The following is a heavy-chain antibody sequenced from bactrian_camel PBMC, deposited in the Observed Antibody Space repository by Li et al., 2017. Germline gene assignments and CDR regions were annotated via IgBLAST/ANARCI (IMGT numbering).Heavy chain of an antibody. CDR1: GYSYSTYG. CDR2: IDSDGST. Sequence: HVQLVESGGGSVQPGGSLRLSCAASGYSYSTYGMGWFRQSPGKEREAVATIDSDGSTNYADSVRGRFTISKDNTKNTLYLQMNSLKPEDTAMYYCAASADLGASLLLSDYEYWGQGTQVTVS. J-gene: IGHJ4*01. V-gene: IGHV3S53*01. CDR3: AASADLGASLLLSDYEY. D-gene: IGHD1*01.